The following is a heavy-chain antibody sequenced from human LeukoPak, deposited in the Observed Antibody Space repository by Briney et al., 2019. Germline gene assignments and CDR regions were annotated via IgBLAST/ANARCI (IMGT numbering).Heavy chain of an antibody. CDR2: ISSGGSTI. D-gene: IGHD5-18*01. V-gene: IGHV3-11*04. CDR1: GFTFSDYY. J-gene: IGHJ4*02. Sequence: PGGSLRLSCAASGFTFSDYYMSWIRQAPGKGLEWVSYISSGGSTIYYATSVKGRFTISRDNAKNSLYLQMNSLRAEDTAVYYCARDRGRDSYGRSGYFDYWGQGTLVTVSS. CDR3: ARDRGRDSYGRSGYFDY.